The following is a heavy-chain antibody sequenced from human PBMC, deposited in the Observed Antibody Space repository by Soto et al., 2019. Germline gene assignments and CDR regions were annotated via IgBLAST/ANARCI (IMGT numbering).Heavy chain of an antibody. Sequence: ASMKVSCKASGGTFSSYTISWVRQAPGQGLEWMGRIIPILGKTNYAQKYQGRITITADKSTSTYYMELSSLRFEDTAVYYCAREGLSVRAFDIWGQGTMVTVSS. CDR1: GGTFSSYT. CDR3: AREGLSVRAFDI. CDR2: IIPILGKT. J-gene: IGHJ3*02. V-gene: IGHV1-69*08. D-gene: IGHD3-16*02.